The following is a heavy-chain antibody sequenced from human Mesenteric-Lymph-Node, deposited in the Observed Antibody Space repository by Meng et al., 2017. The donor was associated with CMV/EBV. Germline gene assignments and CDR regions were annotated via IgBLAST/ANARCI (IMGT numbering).Heavy chain of an antibody. CDR3: ARGSYSGPLRFLEWLGGNWFDP. V-gene: IGHV4-61*01. Sequence: SETLSLTCTVSGGSVSSGSYYWSWIRQPPGKGLEWIGYIYYSGSTNYNPSLKSRVTISVDTSKNQFSLKLSSVTAADTAVYYCARGSYSGPLRFLEWLGGNWFDPWGQGTLVTVSS. CDR1: GGSVSSGSYY. CDR2: IYYSGST. J-gene: IGHJ5*02. D-gene: IGHD3-3*01.